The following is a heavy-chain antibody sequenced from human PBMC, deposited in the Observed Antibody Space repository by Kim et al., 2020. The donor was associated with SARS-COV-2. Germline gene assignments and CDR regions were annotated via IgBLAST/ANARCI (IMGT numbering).Heavy chain of an antibody. Sequence: GGSLRLSCAASGFTFSSYAMSWVRQAPGKGLEWVSAISGSGGSTYYADSVKGRFTISRDNSKNTLYLQMNSLRAEDTAVYYCAKEGRDAVMTTVTNCCYFDYWGQGTLVTVSS. CDR2: ISGSGGST. V-gene: IGHV3-23*01. CDR3: AKEGRDAVMTTVTNCCYFDY. CDR1: GFTFSSYA. D-gene: IGHD4-17*01. J-gene: IGHJ4*02.